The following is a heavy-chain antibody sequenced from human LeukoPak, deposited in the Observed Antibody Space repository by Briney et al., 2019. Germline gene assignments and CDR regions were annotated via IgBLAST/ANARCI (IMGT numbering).Heavy chain of an antibody. CDR1: GFTFSTYG. V-gene: IGHV3-30*03. J-gene: IGHJ4*02. Sequence: PGGSLRLSCTASGFTFSTYGMHWVRQAPGKGLEWVTLISYDGSTKYYSDSVKGRFAISRDNAKNSLYLQMNSLRAEDTAVYYCARVRSSSWADDYWGQGTLVTVSS. D-gene: IGHD6-13*01. CDR3: ARVRSSSWADDY. CDR2: ISYDGSTK.